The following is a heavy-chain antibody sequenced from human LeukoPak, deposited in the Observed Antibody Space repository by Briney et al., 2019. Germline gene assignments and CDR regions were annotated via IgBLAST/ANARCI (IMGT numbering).Heavy chain of an antibody. CDR2: IYYSGTT. D-gene: IGHD3-3*01. CDR3: AREENKGIFGGPLDY. Sequence: SETLFLTCTVSGGSISSADYYWSWIRQHPGKGLEWIGYIYYSGTTYYNPSLKSRITMSVDTSKNQFSLKLSSVTAADTAMYYCAREENKGIFGGPLDYWGQGTLVTVSS. CDR1: GGSISSADYY. V-gene: IGHV4-31*03. J-gene: IGHJ4*02.